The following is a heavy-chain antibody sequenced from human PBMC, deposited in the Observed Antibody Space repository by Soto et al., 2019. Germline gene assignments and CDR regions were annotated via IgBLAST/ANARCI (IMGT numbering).Heavy chain of an antibody. D-gene: IGHD6-19*01. CDR1: GFTFSSYA. CDR2: ISGSGGST. Sequence: GGSLRLSCAASGFTFSSYAMSWVRQAPGKGLEWVSAISGSGGSTYYADSVKGRFTISRDNSKNTLYLQMNSLRAEDTAVYYCAKDTEEQWPHFNGFYMDVWGKGTTVTVSS. CDR3: AKDTEEQWPHFNGFYMDV. V-gene: IGHV3-23*01. J-gene: IGHJ6*03.